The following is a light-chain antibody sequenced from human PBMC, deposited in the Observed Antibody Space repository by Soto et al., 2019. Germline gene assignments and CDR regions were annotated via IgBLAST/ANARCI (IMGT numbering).Light chain of an antibody. CDR3: QQFGSSPGFT. CDR1: QSINNRY. V-gene: IGKV3-20*01. CDR2: AAS. J-gene: IGKJ3*01. Sequence: EIVLTQSPGTLSLSPGERATLSCRASQSINNRYLAWYQQKPGQAPRLLIYAASSRATGIPDRFSGSGSGTDLNLTISRLEPEDFVVYYCQQFGSSPGFTFGPGTKVDIK.